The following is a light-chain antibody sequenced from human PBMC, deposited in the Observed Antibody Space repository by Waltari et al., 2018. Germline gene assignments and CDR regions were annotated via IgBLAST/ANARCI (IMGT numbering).Light chain of an antibody. V-gene: IGKV4-1*01. J-gene: IGKJ1*01. CDR3: QQYYTNPWT. Sequence: DIVMTQSPISPVVTRGERAHINFTASPSVLYSSNNKNYLSWYQQKPGQPPNLLIYWASFRESGVPDRFSGSGSGSDFTLTISNLQAEDVAVYYCQQYYTNPWTFGQGTKMEIK. CDR2: WAS. CDR1: PSVLYSSNNKNY.